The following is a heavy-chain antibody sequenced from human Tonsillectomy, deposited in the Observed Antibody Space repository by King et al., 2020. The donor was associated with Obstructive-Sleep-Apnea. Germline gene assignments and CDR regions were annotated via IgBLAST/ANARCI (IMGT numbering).Heavy chain of an antibody. CDR3: ARDLAPSSSLYYYYAMDV. CDR1: GFTFSDYY. D-gene: IGHD6-13*01. Sequence: QVQLVESGGGLVKPGGSLRLSCAASGFTFSDYYMSWIRQAPGKGLESVSYISSSGSTINYADSVKGRFNISRDNAKRSLYLQMNSLRAEDTAVYYCARDLAPSSSLYYYYAMDVWGQGTTVIVSS. V-gene: IGHV3-11*01. CDR2: ISSSGSTI. J-gene: IGHJ6*02.